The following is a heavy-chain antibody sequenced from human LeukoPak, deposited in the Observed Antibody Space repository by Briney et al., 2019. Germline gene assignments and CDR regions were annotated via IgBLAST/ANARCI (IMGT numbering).Heavy chain of an antibody. CDR1: GGTFSIYT. V-gene: IGHV1-69*02. D-gene: IGHD2-2*02. J-gene: IGHJ6*03. CDR3: ATGGYCSSTSCYTRGYYYYYMDV. Sequence: GASVKVSREASGGTFSIYTISWVRQAPGQGREWMGRIIPILGKAHYAQKFQSRVTITADKSTSTAYMELSSLRSEDTAVYYCATGGYCSSTSCYTRGYYYYYMDVWGKGTTVTASS. CDR2: IIPILGKA.